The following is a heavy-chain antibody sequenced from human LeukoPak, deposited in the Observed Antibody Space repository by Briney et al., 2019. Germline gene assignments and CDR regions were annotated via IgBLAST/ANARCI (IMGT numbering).Heavy chain of an antibody. D-gene: IGHD4-11*01. Sequence: GGSLRLSCAASGFTFSSYGMHWVRQAPGKGLEWVAVIWYDENKKYYGDSVKGRFTISRDNFKSTRYLQMNSLRVEDTAVYYCAREGLTTTPNNALEIWGQGTMVTVSS. CDR2: IWYDENKK. V-gene: IGHV3-33*01. CDR1: GFTFSSYG. J-gene: IGHJ3*02. CDR3: AREGLTTTPNNALEI.